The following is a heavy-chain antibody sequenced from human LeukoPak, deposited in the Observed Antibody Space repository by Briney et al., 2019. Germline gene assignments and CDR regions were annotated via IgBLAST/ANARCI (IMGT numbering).Heavy chain of an antibody. CDR2: IHPSSGAT. V-gene: IGHV1-2*06. Sequence: ASVKVSCKASRYTFIAYHMHWVRQAPGQGLEWMGRIHPSSGATNYAQRFQGRVTLTRDTSVNTAYMELSRLTSDDTAVYYCARDLPFEDWGQGTLVTVSS. D-gene: IGHD2/OR15-2a*01. CDR3: ARDLPFED. CDR1: RYTFIAYH. J-gene: IGHJ4*02.